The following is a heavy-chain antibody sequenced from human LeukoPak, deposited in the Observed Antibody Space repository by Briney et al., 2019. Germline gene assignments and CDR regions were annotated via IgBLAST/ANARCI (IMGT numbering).Heavy chain of an antibody. V-gene: IGHV3-33*01. CDR3: ARNDYGDYYFDY. CDR1: GFTFSSYG. J-gene: IGHJ4*02. CDR2: IWYDGSNK. Sequence: GGSLRLSCAASGFTFSSYGIHWVRQAPGKGLEWVAVIWYDGSNKYYADSVKGRFTISRDNSKNTLYLQMNSLRAEDTAVYYCARNDYGDYYFDYWGQGTLVTVSS. D-gene: IGHD4-17*01.